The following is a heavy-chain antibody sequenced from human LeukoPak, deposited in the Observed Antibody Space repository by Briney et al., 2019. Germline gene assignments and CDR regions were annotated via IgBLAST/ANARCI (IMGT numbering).Heavy chain of an antibody. D-gene: IGHD5-18*01. CDR3: ARDRGYSYGYYFDY. J-gene: IGHJ4*02. CDR2: IYTSGST. V-gene: IGHV4-4*07. CDR1: GDSISSYY. Sequence: SETLSLTCTVSGDSISSYYWSWIRQPAGKGLEWIGRIYTSGSTNYNPSLKSRVTISVDKSKNQFSLKLSSVTAADTAVYYCARDRGYSYGYYFDYWGQGTLVTVSS.